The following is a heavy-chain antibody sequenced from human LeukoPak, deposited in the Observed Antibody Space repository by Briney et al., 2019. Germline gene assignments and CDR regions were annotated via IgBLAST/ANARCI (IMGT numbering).Heavy chain of an antibody. CDR3: ARQLPTAAADTRGYFDY. Sequence: PSETLSLTCTVSGGSISIISSSTYYWGWIRQAPGKCLEWIGSLYYGENSHYNPSLKSRATLSVDTSNNQFSLKPTSVTAADAAVYFCARQLPTAAADTRGYFDYWGQGTVVTVSS. CDR1: GGSISIISSSTYY. D-gene: IGHD6-25*01. CDR2: LYYGENS. J-gene: IGHJ4*02. V-gene: IGHV4-39*01.